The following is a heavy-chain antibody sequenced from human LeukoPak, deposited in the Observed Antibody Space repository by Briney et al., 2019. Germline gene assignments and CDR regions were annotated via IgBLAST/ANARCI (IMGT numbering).Heavy chain of an antibody. V-gene: IGHV4-34*01. CDR1: GGSFSGYY. CDR3: ARAGIAAAAARYFDL. Sequence: SETLSLTCAVYGGSFSGYYWSWIRQPPGKGLEWIGEINHRGSTNYNPSLKSRVTISVDTFKNQFSLKLSSVTAADTAVYYCARAGIAAAAARYFDLWGRGTLVTVSS. CDR2: INHRGST. J-gene: IGHJ2*01. D-gene: IGHD6-13*01.